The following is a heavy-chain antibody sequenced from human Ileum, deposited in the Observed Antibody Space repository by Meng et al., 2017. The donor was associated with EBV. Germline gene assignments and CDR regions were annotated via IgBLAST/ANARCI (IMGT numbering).Heavy chain of an antibody. CDR2: ITGGGDTI. CDR1: GFTFSDYY. CDR3: ARGAARYYYDNSGYHDPLDY. D-gene: IGHD3-22*01. Sequence: QVKLVGSGGGLVKPGGSLRLSCAAFGFTFSDYYMSWIRQAPGKGLEWVSYITGGGDTIYYEDSVKGRFTISRDNAKNSLYLQMNSLRVEDTAVYYCARGAARYYYDNSGYHDPLDYWGQGILVTVSS. V-gene: IGHV3-11*01. J-gene: IGHJ4*02.